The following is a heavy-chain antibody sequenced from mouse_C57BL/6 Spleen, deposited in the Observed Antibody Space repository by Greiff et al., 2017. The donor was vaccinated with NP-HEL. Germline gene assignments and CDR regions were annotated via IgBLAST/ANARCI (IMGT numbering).Heavy chain of an antibody. CDR3: ARAAQLRLHVPWFAY. V-gene: IGHV1-61*01. CDR1: GYTFTSYW. Sequence: QVQLQQPGAELVRPGSSVKLSCKASGYTFTSYWMDWVKQRPGQGLEWIGNIYPSDSETHYNQKFKDKATLTVDKSSSTAYMQLSSLTSEDSAVYYGARAAQLRLHVPWFAYWGQGTLVTVSA. CDR2: IYPSDSET. J-gene: IGHJ3*01. D-gene: IGHD3-2*02.